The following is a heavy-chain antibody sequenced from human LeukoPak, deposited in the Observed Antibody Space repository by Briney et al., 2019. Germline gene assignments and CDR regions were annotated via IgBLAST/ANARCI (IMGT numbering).Heavy chain of an antibody. V-gene: IGHV1-18*01. J-gene: IGHJ5*02. CDR2: ISAYNGNT. CDR1: GYTFTSYG. D-gene: IGHD1-26*01. Sequence: ASVKVSCKASGYTFTSYGISWVRQAPGQGLEWMGWISAYNGNTNYAQKLQGRVTMTTDTSTSTAYMELRSLRSDDTAVYYCARDNSYSDSSWWFDPWGQGTLVTVSS. CDR3: ARDNSYSDSSWWFDP.